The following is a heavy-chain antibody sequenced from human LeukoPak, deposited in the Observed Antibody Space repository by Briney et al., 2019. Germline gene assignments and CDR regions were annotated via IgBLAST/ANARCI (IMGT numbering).Heavy chain of an antibody. J-gene: IGHJ6*02. D-gene: IGHD6-13*01. CDR3: ARGQPPSYCDMDV. CDR1: GFTFSSYG. CDR2: IWSDGSSK. Sequence: PGRSLILSCAASGFTFSSYGMHWVRQAPGKGLEWVAVIWSDGSSKHYADSVKGRFTISRDNSKNTLYLQMSSLRAEDTALYYCARGQPPSYCDMDVWGQGTTVTVSS. V-gene: IGHV3-33*01.